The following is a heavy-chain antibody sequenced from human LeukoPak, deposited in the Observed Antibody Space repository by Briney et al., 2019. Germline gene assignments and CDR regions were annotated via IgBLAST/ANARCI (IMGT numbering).Heavy chain of an antibody. CDR2: VNSGGST. V-gene: IGHV3-53*03. CDR3: AKDLGTTVVPVSIEYYNYGMDV. J-gene: IGHJ6*02. CDR1: GFTVGSNH. D-gene: IGHD1-7*01. Sequence: GGSLRLSCAASGFTVGSNHMSWVRQPPGKGLEWVSVVNSGGSTYYVDSVKGRFTISRDTSNNTLSLQMSSLRADDTALFYCAKDLGTTVVPVSIEYYNYGMDVWGQGTTVIVSS.